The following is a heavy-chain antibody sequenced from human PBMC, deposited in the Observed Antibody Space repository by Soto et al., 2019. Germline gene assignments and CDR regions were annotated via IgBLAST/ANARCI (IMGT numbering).Heavy chain of an antibody. CDR3: ATGEGTFDY. CDR1: GFPFDSHC. CDR2: IWGDASKT. J-gene: IGHJ4*02. V-gene: IGHV3-33*01. Sequence: PGGSLRLSCVASGFPFDSHCMHWVRQAPGKGLEWVAIIWGDASKTYYADSAKGRFTISRDNSKNTAYLELNSVRADDTAVYYCATGEGTFDYWGQGALVTVSS.